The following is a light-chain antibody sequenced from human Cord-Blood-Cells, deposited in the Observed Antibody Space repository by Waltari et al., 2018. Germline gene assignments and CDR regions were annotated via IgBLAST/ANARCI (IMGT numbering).Light chain of an antibody. V-gene: IGKV2-28*01. J-gene: IGKJ4*01. CDR3: MQALQTPVT. CDR1: QSLLHSNGYNY. Sequence: DLVMTQSPLSLPVTPGEPASISCRSSQSLLHSNGYNYLDWYLQKRGLSPQLLIYLGSDRASGVDDSFSGSGSGTDFRLKISRVGAEEVGVYYCMQALQTPVTFGGGTKVESK. CDR2: LGS.